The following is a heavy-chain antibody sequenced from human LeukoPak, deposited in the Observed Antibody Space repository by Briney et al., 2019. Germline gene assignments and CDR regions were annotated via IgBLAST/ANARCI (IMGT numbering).Heavy chain of an antibody. J-gene: IGHJ4*02. CDR1: GGSFSGYY. Sequence: PSETLSLTCAVYGGSFSGYYWSWIRQPPGKGLEWIGEINHSGSTNYNPSLKSRVTISADTSKNQFSLKLSSVTAADTAVYYCARDLLKMVTAIGQGDYWGQGTLVTVSS. D-gene: IGHD2-21*02. V-gene: IGHV4-34*01. CDR2: INHSGST. CDR3: ARDLLKMVTAIGQGDY.